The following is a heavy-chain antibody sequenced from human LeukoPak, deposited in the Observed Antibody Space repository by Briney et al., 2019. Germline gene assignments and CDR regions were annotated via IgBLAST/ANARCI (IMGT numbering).Heavy chain of an antibody. CDR3: AGATRVRGWFDP. CDR2: IYYSGST. J-gene: IGHJ5*02. V-gene: IGHV4-4*02. Sequence: SETLSLTCAVSGGSISSSNWWSWVRQPPGKELEWIGYIYYSGSTNYNPSLKSRVTISVDTSKNQFSLKLSSVTAADTAVYYCAGATRVRGWFDPWGQGTLVTVSS. CDR1: GGSISSSNW.